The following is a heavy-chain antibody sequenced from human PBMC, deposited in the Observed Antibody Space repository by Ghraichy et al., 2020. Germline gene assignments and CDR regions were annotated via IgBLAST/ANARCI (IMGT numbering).Heavy chain of an antibody. CDR2: INHSGST. Sequence: SQTLSLTCAVYGGSFSGYYWSWIRQPPGKGLEWIGEINHSGSTNYNPSLKSRVTISVDTSKNQFSLKLSSVTAADTAVYYCARGGYLAAREYWGQGTLVTVSS. D-gene: IGHD6-6*01. CDR3: ARGGYLAAREY. J-gene: IGHJ4*02. CDR1: GGSFSGYY. V-gene: IGHV4-34*01.